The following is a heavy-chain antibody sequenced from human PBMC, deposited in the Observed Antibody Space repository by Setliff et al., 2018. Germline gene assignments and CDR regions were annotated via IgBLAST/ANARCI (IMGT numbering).Heavy chain of an antibody. V-gene: IGHV1-18*01. CDR1: GYTFLSYG. CDR3: ARAPRLEWILPTFDY. CDR2: ISAYTGKT. Sequence: ASVKVSCKAVGYTFLSYGLSWVRQAPGQGLEWMGWISAYTGKTDYAQSFQGRVTMTTDTSTNTAYLELRSLRYDDTAVYFCARAPRLEWILPTFDYWGQGTPVTVSS. J-gene: IGHJ4*02. D-gene: IGHD3-3*01.